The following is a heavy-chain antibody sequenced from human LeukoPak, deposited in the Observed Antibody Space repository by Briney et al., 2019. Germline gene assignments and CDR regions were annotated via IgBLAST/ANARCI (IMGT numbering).Heavy chain of an antibody. J-gene: IGHJ4*02. D-gene: IGHD6-19*01. CDR1: GYTFTSYA. V-gene: IGHV1-3*01. CDR2: INAGNGNT. Sequence: ASVKVSCKASGYTFTSYAMHWVRQAPGQRLEWMGWINAGNGNTKYSQKFQGRVTITRDTSASTAYMELSSLRSEDTAVYYCARAYSSGWYGAPFFDYWGQGTLVTVSS. CDR3: ARAYSSGWYGAPFFDY.